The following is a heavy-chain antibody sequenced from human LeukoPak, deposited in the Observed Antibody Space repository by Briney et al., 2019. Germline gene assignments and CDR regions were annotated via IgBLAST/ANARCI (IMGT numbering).Heavy chain of an antibody. Sequence: SETLSLTCTVSGGSISSYYWSWIRQPPGKGLEWIGYIYYSGSTNYNPSLKSRVTISVDTSKNQFSLKLSSVTAADTAVYYCASRGQRYQPWFDSWGQGTLVTVSS. CDR3: ASRGQRYQPWFDS. V-gene: IGHV4-59*08. J-gene: IGHJ5*01. CDR2: IYYSGST. CDR1: GGSISSYY. D-gene: IGHD2-2*01.